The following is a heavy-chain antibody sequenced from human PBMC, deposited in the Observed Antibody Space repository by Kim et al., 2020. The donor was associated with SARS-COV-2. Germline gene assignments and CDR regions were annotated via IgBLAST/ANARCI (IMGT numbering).Heavy chain of an antibody. V-gene: IGHV4-39*01. J-gene: IGHJ4*02. CDR1: GGSISSSSYY. CDR2: IYYSGST. D-gene: IGHD3-22*01. CDR3: ARLNYYDSSGYDEFDY. Sequence: SETLSLTCTVSGGSISSSSYYWGWIRQPPGKGLEWIGRIYYSGSTYDNPSLKSRVTISVDTSKNQFSLKLSSVTAADTAVYYCARLNYYDSSGYDEFDYWGRGTLGTVSS.